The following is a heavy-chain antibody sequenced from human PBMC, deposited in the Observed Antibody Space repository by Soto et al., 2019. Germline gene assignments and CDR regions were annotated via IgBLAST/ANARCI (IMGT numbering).Heavy chain of an antibody. D-gene: IGHD3-16*01. V-gene: IGHV3-7*01. Sequence: EVQLGESGGGLVQPGGSLRLSCAASGFTFSSHWMTWVRQAPGKGLEWVANIKQDGTEEYYVGSLKGRFTISRDNAKNSLYLQMSSLRAEDTAVYYCARGGWAYCYVLGRYFDYWGQGILVTVSS. CDR2: IKQDGTEE. CDR3: ARGGWAYCYVLGRYFDY. J-gene: IGHJ4*02. CDR1: GFTFSSHW.